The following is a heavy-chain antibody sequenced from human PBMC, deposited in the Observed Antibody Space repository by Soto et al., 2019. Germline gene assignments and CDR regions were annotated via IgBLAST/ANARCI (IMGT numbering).Heavy chain of an antibody. V-gene: IGHV1-69*12. D-gene: IGHD2-21*02. CDR2: IIPIFGTA. J-gene: IGHJ3*02. CDR3: ARWGGIVVVTAILNDAFDI. Sequence: QVQLVQSGAEVKKPGSSVKVSCKASGGTFSSYAISWVRQAPGQGLEWMGGIIPIFGTANYAQKFQGRVTITADESTRTAYMELSSLRSEDTAVYYCARWGGIVVVTAILNDAFDIWGQGTMVTVSS. CDR1: GGTFSSYA.